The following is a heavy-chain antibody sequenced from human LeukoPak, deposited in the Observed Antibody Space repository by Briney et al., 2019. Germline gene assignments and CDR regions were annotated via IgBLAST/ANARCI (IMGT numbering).Heavy chain of an antibody. V-gene: IGHV3-23*01. J-gene: IGHJ4*02. Sequence: PEGSLRLSCAASGFTFSSYAMSWVRQAPGKGLEWVSAISGSGGSTYYADSVKGRFTISRDNSKNTLYLQMNSLRAEDTAVYYCAVDIVVVVAAAWGQGTLVTVSS. CDR1: GFTFSSYA. CDR2: ISGSGGST. CDR3: AVDIVVVVAAA. D-gene: IGHD2-15*01.